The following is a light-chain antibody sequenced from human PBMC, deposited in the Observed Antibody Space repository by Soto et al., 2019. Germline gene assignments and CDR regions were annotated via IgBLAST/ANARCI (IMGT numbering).Light chain of an antibody. J-gene: IGLJ1*01. CDR2: YNI. Sequence: QSVLTQPPSASGTPGQRVTISCSGSSSNIGNYAVTWFQQLPGAAPKLLIYYNIQRPSGVPDRFSGSKSGTSASLAISGLQSEDGADYYCAAWDDSLSAYVFGTGTKVTVL. CDR1: SSNIGNYA. V-gene: IGLV1-44*01. CDR3: AAWDDSLSAYV.